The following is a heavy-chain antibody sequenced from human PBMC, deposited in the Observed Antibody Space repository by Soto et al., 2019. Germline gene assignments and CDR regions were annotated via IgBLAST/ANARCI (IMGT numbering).Heavy chain of an antibody. CDR3: ASDRGSPGMVDY. V-gene: IGHV3-23*01. J-gene: IGHJ4*01. D-gene: IGHD3-10*01. Sequence: PGGSLRLSCAAAGSTFSRYAMNWVRQAPGKGLEWVSGISASGGSTYYADFVKGRITISRDNPKRTLDLQMNSLRVDHTGEYYCASDRGSPGMVDY. CDR2: ISASGGST. CDR1: GSTFSRYA.